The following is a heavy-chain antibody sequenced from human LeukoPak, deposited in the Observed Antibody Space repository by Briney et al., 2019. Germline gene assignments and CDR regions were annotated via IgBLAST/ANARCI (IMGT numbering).Heavy chain of an antibody. CDR1: GGTFSSYA. CDR2: IIPIFGTA. CDR3: VQDAIAVAAYHSFYI. D-gene: IGHD6-19*01. V-gene: IGHV1-69*05. J-gene: IGHJ3*02. Sequence: SVKLSCKASGGTFSSYAISWVRQATGQGLEWRGRIIPIFGTANYAQKFQGRVTITTDESTSTAYMELSSLRSEDTAVYFCVQDAIAVAAYHSFYIWGQGTMVTVSS.